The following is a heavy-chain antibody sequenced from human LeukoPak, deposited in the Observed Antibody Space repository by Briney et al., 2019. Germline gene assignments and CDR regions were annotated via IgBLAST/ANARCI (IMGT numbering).Heavy chain of an antibody. V-gene: IGHV3-30-3*01. J-gene: IGHJ4*02. CDR1: GFTFSSYA. Sequence: GGSLRLSCAASGFTFSSYAMHWVRQAPGKGLEWVAVISYDGSNKYYADSVKGRFTISRDNSKNTLYLQMNSLRAEDTAVYYCARDEDSSGYLGYWGQGTLVTVSS. CDR3: ARDEDSSGYLGY. D-gene: IGHD3-22*01. CDR2: ISYDGSNK.